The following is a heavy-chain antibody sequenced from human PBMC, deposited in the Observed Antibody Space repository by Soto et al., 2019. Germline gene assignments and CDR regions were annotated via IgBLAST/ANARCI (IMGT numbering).Heavy chain of an antibody. D-gene: IGHD3-3*02. CDR3: AREAGVAIFGVVSYYSMDV. J-gene: IGHJ6*02. CDR1: GYTFTNYY. V-gene: IGHV1-46*01. CDR2: INPSGST. Sequence: ASVKVSCKASGYTFTNYYIHWVRQAPGQGLEWMGIINPSGSTTYAQKFQGRVTLTRDTSTSTVYMELSRLRSEDAAVYYCAREAGVAIFGVVSYYSMDVWGQGTTVTVSS.